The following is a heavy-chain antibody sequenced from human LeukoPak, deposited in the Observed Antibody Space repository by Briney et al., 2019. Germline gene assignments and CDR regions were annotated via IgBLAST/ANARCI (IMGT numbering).Heavy chain of an antibody. Sequence: TPSETLSLTCTVSGGSISSGGYYWSWIRQHPGKGLEWIGYIYYSGSTYYTPSLKSRVIISVDTSKNQFSLKLSSVTAADTAVYYCARGDGYYFDYWGQGTLVTVSS. D-gene: IGHD5-24*01. CDR3: ARGDGYYFDY. V-gene: IGHV4-31*03. CDR2: IYYSGST. CDR1: GGSISSGGYY. J-gene: IGHJ4*02.